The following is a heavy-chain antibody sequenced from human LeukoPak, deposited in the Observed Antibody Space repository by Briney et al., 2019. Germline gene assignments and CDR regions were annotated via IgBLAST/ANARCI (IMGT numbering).Heavy chain of an antibody. CDR3: AKDGAATYYDFWSGYYTAGYYFDY. Sequence: GGSLRLSCAASGFTFSSYGMHWVRQAPGKGLEWVAVISYDGSNKYYADSVKGRSTISRDNSKNTLYLQMNSLRAEDTAVYYCAKDGAATYYDFWSGYYTAGYYFDYWGQGTLVTVSS. V-gene: IGHV3-30*18. CDR1: GFTFSSYG. D-gene: IGHD3-3*01. CDR2: ISYDGSNK. J-gene: IGHJ4*02.